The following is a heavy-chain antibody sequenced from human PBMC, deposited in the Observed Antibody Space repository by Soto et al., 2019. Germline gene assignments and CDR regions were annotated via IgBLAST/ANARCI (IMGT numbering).Heavy chain of an antibody. Sequence: SLRLSCAASGFPWSRFGKHWVRQAPGNGLEWVAVISYDGSNKYDADSVTGRLTISRHNSKNTPYLQRNRLRAEDTAVYYCAKDVGNHYDSSGYFDYWGQGTLVTISS. D-gene: IGHD3-22*01. CDR2: ISYDGSNK. CDR3: AKDVGNHYDSSGYFDY. J-gene: IGHJ4*02. V-gene: IGHV3-30*18. CDR1: GFPWSRFG.